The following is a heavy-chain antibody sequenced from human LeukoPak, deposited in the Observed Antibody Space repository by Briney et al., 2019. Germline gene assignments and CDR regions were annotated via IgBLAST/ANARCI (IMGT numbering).Heavy chain of an antibody. CDR2: ISGSDGST. V-gene: IGHV3-23*01. D-gene: IGHD3-3*01. Sequence: GGSLRLSCAASGFTFSSYAMSWVRQAPGKGLEWVSAISGSDGSTYYADSVKGRFTISRDNSKNTLYLQMNSLRAEDTAVYYCAKDSSDYDFWSGYYDLFCDYWGQGTLVTVSS. CDR1: GFTFSSYA. J-gene: IGHJ4*02. CDR3: AKDSSDYDFWSGYYDLFCDY.